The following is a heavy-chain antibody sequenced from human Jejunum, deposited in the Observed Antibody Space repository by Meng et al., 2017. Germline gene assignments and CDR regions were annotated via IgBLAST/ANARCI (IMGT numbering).Heavy chain of an antibody. CDR1: GFTFSSYE. J-gene: IGHJ3*01. D-gene: IGHD1-26*01. CDR3: ARKRWELLDGFDV. CDR2: SGRSGTTI. Sequence: GGSLRLSCAASGFTFSSYEMNWVRQAPGKGLEWVSNSGRSGTTIYYADSVKGRFTISRDNAKNSLYLQMNNLRAEDTAVYYCARKRWELLDGFDVWGQGTLVTVSS. V-gene: IGHV3-48*03.